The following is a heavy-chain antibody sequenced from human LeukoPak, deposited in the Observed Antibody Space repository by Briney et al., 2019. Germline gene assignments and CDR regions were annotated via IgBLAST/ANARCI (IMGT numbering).Heavy chain of an antibody. CDR2: ISSDGGST. CDR1: GFTFSSYA. J-gene: IGHJ5*02. Sequence: GGSLRLSCAASGFTFSSYAMHWVRQAPGKGLEYVSAISSDGGSTYYANSVKGRFTISRDNSKNTLYLQMGSLTAEDMAVYYCATVIGDSWGQGNLVTVSS. CDR3: ATVIGDS. D-gene: IGHD7-27*01. V-gene: IGHV3-64*01.